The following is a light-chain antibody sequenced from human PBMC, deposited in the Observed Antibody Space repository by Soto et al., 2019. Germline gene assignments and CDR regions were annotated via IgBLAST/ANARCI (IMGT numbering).Light chain of an antibody. CDR1: SSDVGSYNL. J-gene: IGLJ7*01. V-gene: IGLV2-23*01. Sequence: QSALTQPASVSGSPGQSITISCNGTSSDVGSYNLVSWYQQHPGKAPKLMIYEGSKRPSGVSNRFSGSKSGNTASLTISGLQAEDEADYYCCSYAGSSTFVFGGGTQLTVL. CDR3: CSYAGSSTFV. CDR2: EGS.